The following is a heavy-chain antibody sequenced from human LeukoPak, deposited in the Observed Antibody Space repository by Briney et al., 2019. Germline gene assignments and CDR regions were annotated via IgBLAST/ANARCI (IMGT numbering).Heavy chain of an antibody. D-gene: IGHD6-13*01. V-gene: IGHV4-38-2*02. Sequence: SETLSLTCTVSAYSISSGYYWGWIRQPPGKGLEWIGSMYHSGNTNYNPSLKSRVTISVDKSKNQFSLKLRSVTAADTAVYYCAREVDIAAAGPIFDYWGQGTLVTVSS. CDR3: AREVDIAAAGPIFDY. CDR1: AYSISSGYY. CDR2: MYHSGNT. J-gene: IGHJ4*02.